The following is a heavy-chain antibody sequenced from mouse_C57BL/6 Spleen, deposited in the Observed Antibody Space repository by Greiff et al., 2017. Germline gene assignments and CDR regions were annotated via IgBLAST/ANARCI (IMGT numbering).Heavy chain of an antibody. CDR2: ISSGSSTI. V-gene: IGHV5-17*01. D-gene: IGHD2-4*01. CDR3: ARDYDYDRYFDV. J-gene: IGHJ1*03. CDR1: GFTFSDYG. Sequence: EVKLQESGGGLVKPGGSLKLSCAASGFTFSDYGMHWVRQAPEKGLEWVAYISSGSSTIYYADTVKGRFTISRDNAKNTLFLQMTSLRSEDTAMYYCARDYDYDRYFDVWGTGTTVTVSS.